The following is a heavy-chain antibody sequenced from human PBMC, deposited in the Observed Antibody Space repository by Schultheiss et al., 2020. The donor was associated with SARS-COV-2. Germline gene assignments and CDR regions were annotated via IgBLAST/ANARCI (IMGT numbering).Heavy chain of an antibody. CDR3: ARGLGTIDY. V-gene: IGHV4-4*07. Sequence: SETLSLTCTVSGGSISTYYWSWVRQPADKGLEWIGRFHTSGTTNYNPFLESRVTMSGDTSKNQLSLRLSSVTAADTAVYYCARGLGTIDYWGQGTLVTVSS. D-gene: IGHD1-7*01. CDR2: FHTSGTT. CDR1: GGSISTYY. J-gene: IGHJ4*02.